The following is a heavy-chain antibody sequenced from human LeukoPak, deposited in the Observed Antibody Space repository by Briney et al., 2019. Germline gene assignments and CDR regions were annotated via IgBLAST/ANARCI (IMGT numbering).Heavy chain of an antibody. CDR2: VYYSGST. CDR3: ARTSRHFYGSGTNLTPWPAGMDV. V-gene: IGHV4-39*07. J-gene: IGHJ6*02. D-gene: IGHD3-10*01. Sequence: SETLSLTCTVSGDSISNSDYHWGWIRQSPGKGLEWIGSVYYSGSTNYNPSLKSRVTISVDTSKSQFSLNLNSATAADTAVYYCARTSRHFYGSGTNLTPWPAGMDVWGQGTTVTVSS. CDR1: GDSISNSDYH.